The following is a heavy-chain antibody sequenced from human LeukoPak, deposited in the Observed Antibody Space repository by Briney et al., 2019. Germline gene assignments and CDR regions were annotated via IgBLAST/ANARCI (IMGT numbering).Heavy chain of an antibody. CDR1: GFTFSSYG. CDR3: ARDAYYYGSGSYVDY. V-gene: IGHV3-33*01. J-gene: IGHJ4*02. D-gene: IGHD3-10*01. CDR2: IWYDGSNK. Sequence: PGGSLRLSCAVSGFTFSSYGMHWVRQARGKGLEWVAVIWYDGSNKFYADSVKGRFTISRENPKNTLYLQMNSLRAEDTAVYYCARDAYYYGSGSYVDYWGQGTLVTVSS.